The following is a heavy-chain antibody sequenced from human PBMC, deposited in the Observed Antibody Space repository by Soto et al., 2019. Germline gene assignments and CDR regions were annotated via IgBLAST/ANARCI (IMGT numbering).Heavy chain of an antibody. CDR2: ISYDGSNK. V-gene: IGHV3-30*18. J-gene: IGHJ6*02. Sequence: QVQLVESGGGVVQPGRSLRLSCAASGFTFSSYGMHWVRQAPGKGLEWVAVISYDGSNKYYADSVKGRFTISRDNSKNTLYLQMNSLRAEDTAVYYCAKEVRYGSGNYYYYYGMDVWGQGTTVTVSS. CDR1: GFTFSSYG. CDR3: AKEVRYGSGNYYYYYGMDV. D-gene: IGHD3-10*01.